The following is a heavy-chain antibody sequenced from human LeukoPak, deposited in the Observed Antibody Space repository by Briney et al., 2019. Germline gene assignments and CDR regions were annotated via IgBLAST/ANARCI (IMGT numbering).Heavy chain of an antibody. CDR2: IYYSGST. D-gene: IGHD2-2*03. Sequence: SETLSLTCTVSGGSISSYYWSWIRQPPGKGLEWIGYIYYSGSTNYNPSLKSRVTISVDTSKNQFSLKLSSVTAADTAVYYCARDLSGYCSSTSCHYGMDVWGKGTTVTVSS. J-gene: IGHJ6*04. V-gene: IGHV4-59*01. CDR1: GGSISSYY. CDR3: ARDLSGYCSSTSCHYGMDV.